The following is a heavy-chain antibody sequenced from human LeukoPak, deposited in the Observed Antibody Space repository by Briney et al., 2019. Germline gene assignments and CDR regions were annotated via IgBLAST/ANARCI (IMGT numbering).Heavy chain of an antibody. CDR3: AKGAIGLGDDAFDI. Sequence: PGGSLRLSCAVSGFTFSSYGMHWVRQAPGKGLEWVAFIRYDGSDKYYADSVKGRFTISRDNSKNSLYLQMNSLRAEDTAVYYCAKGAIGLGDDAFDIWGQGTMVTVSS. D-gene: IGHD3/OR15-3a*01. CDR1: GFTFSSYG. CDR2: IRYDGSDK. J-gene: IGHJ3*02. V-gene: IGHV3-30*02.